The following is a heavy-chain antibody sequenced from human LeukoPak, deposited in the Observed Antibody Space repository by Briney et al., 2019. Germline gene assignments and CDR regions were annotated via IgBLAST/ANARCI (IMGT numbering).Heavy chain of an antibody. CDR2: IYSGGST. CDR1: GFTVSSNY. Sequence: GGSLRLSCAASGFTVSSNYMSWVRQAPGKGLEWVSVIYSGGSTYYADSAKGRFTISRDNSKNTLYLQMNSLRAEDTAVYYCARRQGLKYYFDYWGQGTLVTVSS. CDR3: ARRQGLKYYFDY. V-gene: IGHV3-53*01. J-gene: IGHJ4*02.